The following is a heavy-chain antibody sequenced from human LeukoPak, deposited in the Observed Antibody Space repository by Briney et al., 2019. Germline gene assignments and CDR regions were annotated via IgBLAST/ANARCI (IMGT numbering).Heavy chain of an antibody. CDR1: GGSISGSSYY. CDR3: ASTQYYYDSSGYYTGVFDY. Sequence: SETLSLTCTVSGGSISGSSYYWGWIRQPPGKGLEWIGYIYHSGSTYYNPSLKSRVTISVDRSKNQFSLKLSSATAADTAVYYCASTQYYYDSSGYYTGVFDYWGQGTLVTVSS. V-gene: IGHV4-30-2*01. J-gene: IGHJ4*02. CDR2: IYHSGST. D-gene: IGHD3-22*01.